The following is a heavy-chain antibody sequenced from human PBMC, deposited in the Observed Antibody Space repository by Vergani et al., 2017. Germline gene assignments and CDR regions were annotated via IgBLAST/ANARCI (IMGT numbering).Heavy chain of an antibody. CDR1: GGTFSSYA. D-gene: IGHD2-15*01. J-gene: IGHJ6*02. Sequence: QVQLVQSGAEVKKPGSSVKVSCKASGGTFSSYAISWVRQAPGQGLEWMGRIIPILGIANYAQKFQGRVTITADKSTSTAYMELSSLRSEDTAVYYCARDRQCSGGSCYSDYYYYGMDVWGQGTTVTVSS. V-gene: IGHV1-69*04. CDR3: ARDRQCSGGSCYSDYYYYGMDV. CDR2: IIPILGIA.